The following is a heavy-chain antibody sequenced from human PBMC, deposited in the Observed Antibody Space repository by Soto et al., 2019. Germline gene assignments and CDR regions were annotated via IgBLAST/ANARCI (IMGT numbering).Heavy chain of an antibody. CDR2: IFHEGKI. Sequence: SETLSLTCAVSGGSIASSDWWNWVRQTPEKGLEWIGEIFHEGKIIYNPSLKSRVTISIDTSKNHFSLKLTSVTAADTALYYCARHAEVGSIFVEKRAFDIWGQGTVVTVSS. J-gene: IGHJ3*02. V-gene: IGHV4-4*02. D-gene: IGHD3-3*01. CDR3: ARHAEVGSIFVEKRAFDI. CDR1: GGSIASSDW.